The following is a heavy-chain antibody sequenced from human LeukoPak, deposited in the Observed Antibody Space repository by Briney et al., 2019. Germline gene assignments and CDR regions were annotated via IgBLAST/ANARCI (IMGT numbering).Heavy chain of an antibody. D-gene: IGHD3-9*01. Sequence: KASETLSLTCTVSGGSISSSSYYWGWIRQPPGKGLEWIGSIYYSGSTYYSPSLKSRVTISVDTSKNQFSLKLSSVTAADTAVYYCARSKDILTGYCFDYWGQGTLVTVSS. J-gene: IGHJ4*02. V-gene: IGHV4-39*07. CDR3: ARSKDILTGYCFDY. CDR2: IYYSGST. CDR1: GGSISSSSYY.